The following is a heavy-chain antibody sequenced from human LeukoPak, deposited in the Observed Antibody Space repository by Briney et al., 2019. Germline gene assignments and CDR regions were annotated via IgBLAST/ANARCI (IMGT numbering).Heavy chain of an antibody. CDR3: AAVSFWSGYSADY. V-gene: IGHV1-58*02. Sequence: SVTVSFKASGFTFTISAMQWVRQARGQRLEWIGWIVVGSGNTNYAQKFQERVTITRDMSTSTAYMELSSLRSEDTAVYYCAAVSFWSGYSADYWGQGTLVTVSS. D-gene: IGHD3-3*01. J-gene: IGHJ4*02. CDR2: IVVGSGNT. CDR1: GFTFTISA.